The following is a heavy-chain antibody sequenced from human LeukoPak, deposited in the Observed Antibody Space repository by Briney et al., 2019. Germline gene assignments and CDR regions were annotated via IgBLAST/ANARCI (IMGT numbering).Heavy chain of an antibody. D-gene: IGHD3-22*01. V-gene: IGHV3-21*01. CDR3: ARDGIRRGEWLLPQRWGEFDY. Sequence: PGGSLRLSCAASGFTFSSYSMNWVPQAPGKGLEWVSSISSSSSYIYYADSVKGRFTVSRDNAKHSLYLQMNSLRAEDTAVYYCARDGIRRGEWLLPQRWGEFDYWGQGTLVTVSS. CDR2: ISSSSSYI. CDR1: GFTFSSYS. J-gene: IGHJ4*02.